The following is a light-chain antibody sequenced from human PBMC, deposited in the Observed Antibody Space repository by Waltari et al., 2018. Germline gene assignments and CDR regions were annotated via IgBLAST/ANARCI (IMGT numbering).Light chain of an antibody. CDR2: DVS. CDR1: SSDVGDYNY. Sequence: QSALTQPASVSGSPGQSITISCTGTSSDVGDYNYVSWYQQHQGKAPKLLIYDVSNRPLGVSNRFSGSKSGNTASLTISGLQAGDEADDYCSSYIGSSTLELFGGGTSLTVL. J-gene: IGLJ2*01. V-gene: IGLV2-14*03. CDR3: SSYIGSSTLEL.